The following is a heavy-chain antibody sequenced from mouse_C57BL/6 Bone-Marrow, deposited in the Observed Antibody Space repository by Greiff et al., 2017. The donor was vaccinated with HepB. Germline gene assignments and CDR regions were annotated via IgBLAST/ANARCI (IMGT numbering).Heavy chain of an antibody. D-gene: IGHD1-1*01. V-gene: IGHV1-18*01. J-gene: IGHJ1*03. CDR3: ARTIRYGSSYWYFDV. CDR1: GYTFTDYN. CDR2: INPNNGGT. Sequence: EVQRVESGPELVKPGASVKIPCKASGYTFTDYNMDWVKQSHGKSLEWIGDINPNNGGTIYNQKFKGKATLTVDKSSSTAYMELRSLTSEDTAVYYCARTIRYGSSYWYFDVWGTGTTVTVSS.